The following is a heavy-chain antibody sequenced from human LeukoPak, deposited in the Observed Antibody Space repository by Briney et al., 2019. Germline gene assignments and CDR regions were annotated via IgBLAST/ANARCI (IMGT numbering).Heavy chain of an antibody. D-gene: IGHD2-21*02. CDR2: ISYDGSNK. CDR3: ARAMLAYCGGDCERNAFDI. V-gene: IGHV3-30*04. J-gene: IGHJ3*02. CDR1: GFTFSSYA. Sequence: GGSLRLSCAASGFTFSSYAMHWVRQAPGKGLEWVAVISYDGSNKYYADSVKGRFTISRDKSKNTLYLQMNSLRAEDTAVYYCARAMLAYCGGDCERNAFDIWGQGTMVTVSS.